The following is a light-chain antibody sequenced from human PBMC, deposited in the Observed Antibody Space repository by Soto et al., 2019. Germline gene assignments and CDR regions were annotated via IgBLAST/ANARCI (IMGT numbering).Light chain of an antibody. J-gene: IGLJ1*01. CDR1: SSDVGGYKY. CDR2: DVT. Sequence: QSALTQPASVSGSPGQSITISCTGTSSDVGGYKYVSWYQQHQDKAPKLIIYDVTNRPSGISNRFSGSKSGNTASLTISGLQAEDEADYYCSSYTSSSSYVFGTGTKVTVL. CDR3: SSYTSSSSYV. V-gene: IGLV2-14*01.